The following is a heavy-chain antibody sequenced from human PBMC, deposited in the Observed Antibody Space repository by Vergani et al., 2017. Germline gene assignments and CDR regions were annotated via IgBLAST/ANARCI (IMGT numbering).Heavy chain of an antibody. J-gene: IGHJ6*03. Sequence: QVQLQESGPGLVKLSETLSLTCTVPGGSISSYYWSWIRQPPGKGLEWIGYIYYSGSTNYNPSLKSRVTISVDTSKNQFSLKLSSVTAADTAVYYCARGGIAARPYYYYYYMDVWGKGTTVTVSS. V-gene: IGHV4-59*01. D-gene: IGHD6-6*01. CDR2: IYYSGST. CDR3: ARGGIAARPYYYYYYMDV. CDR1: GGSISSYY.